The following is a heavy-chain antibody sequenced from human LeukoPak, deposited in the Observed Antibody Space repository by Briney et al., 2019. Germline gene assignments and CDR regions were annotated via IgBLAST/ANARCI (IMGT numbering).Heavy chain of an antibody. CDR2: ISDSGSTI. D-gene: IGHD6-13*01. J-gene: IGHJ4*02. V-gene: IGHV3-11*01. Sequence: GGSLRLSCAASGFTFSDYYMSWIRQAPGKGLEWVSYISDSGSTIYYADSVKGRFTISRDNSKNTLYLQMNSLRAEDTAVYYCAKVEAEQLLIDYWGQGTLVTVSS. CDR1: GFTFSDYY. CDR3: AKVEAEQLLIDY.